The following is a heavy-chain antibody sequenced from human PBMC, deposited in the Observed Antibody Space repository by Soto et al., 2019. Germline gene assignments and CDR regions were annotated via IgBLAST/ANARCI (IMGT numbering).Heavy chain of an antibody. CDR2: IHGGGGGT. J-gene: IGHJ5*02. CDR1: GFTFSAYA. CDR3: ARDAVTEHGQWDWFDP. D-gene: IGHD6-19*01. V-gene: IGHV3-23*01. Sequence: EVQLLESGGGLVQPGGSLRLSCAASGFTFSAYAMSWVRQVPGKGLEWVSSIHGGGGGTFYADSVKGRFTISRDNSRNTLFLQMNRLRADDTAVYHCARDAVTEHGQWDWFDPWRQGTLVT.